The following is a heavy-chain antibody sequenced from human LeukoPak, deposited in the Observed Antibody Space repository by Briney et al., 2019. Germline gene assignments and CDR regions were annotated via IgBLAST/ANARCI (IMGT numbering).Heavy chain of an antibody. D-gene: IGHD2-2*02. CDR3: ARDLWEAATPYVDY. CDR1: GYTFTGYY. V-gene: IGHV1-2*02. Sequence: ASVKVSCKASGYTFTGYYMHWVRQAPGQGLEWMGWINPNSGGTNYAQKFQGRVTTTRDTSISTAYMELSRLRSDDTAVYYCARDLWEAATPYVDYWGQGTLVTVSS. CDR2: INPNSGGT. J-gene: IGHJ4*02.